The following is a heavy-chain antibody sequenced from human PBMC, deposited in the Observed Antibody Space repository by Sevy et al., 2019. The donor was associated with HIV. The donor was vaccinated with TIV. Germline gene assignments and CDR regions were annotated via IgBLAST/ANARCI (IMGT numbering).Heavy chain of an antibody. Sequence: GGSLRLSCAASGFTFSRYWMSWVRLAPGKGLEWVANIKQDGSEKYYVDSEKGRFTISRDNAKKSLFLQMNSLRAEDTAVYYCVRDRDDSSGFGMDVWGQGTTVTVSS. V-gene: IGHV3-7*01. CDR3: VRDRDDSSGFGMDV. CDR2: IKQDGSEK. J-gene: IGHJ6*02. CDR1: GFTFSRYW. D-gene: IGHD5-12*01.